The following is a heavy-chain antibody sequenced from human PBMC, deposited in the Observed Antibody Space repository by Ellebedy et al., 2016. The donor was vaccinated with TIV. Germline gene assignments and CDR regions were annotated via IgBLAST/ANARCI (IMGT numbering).Heavy chain of an antibody. CDR1: GYTFTGYG. D-gene: IGHD1-26*01. CDR3: ARERSGSGSYYNYFGMDV. Sequence: AASVKVSCKASGYTFTGYGICWVRQDPGQGLEWMGWISNYNGNTNFAQKVQGRVTMTTDTSTSTAYMEMRSLRSDDTAVYYCARERSGSGSYYNYFGMDVWGQGTTVTVSS. V-gene: IGHV1-18*04. J-gene: IGHJ6*02. CDR2: ISNYNGNT.